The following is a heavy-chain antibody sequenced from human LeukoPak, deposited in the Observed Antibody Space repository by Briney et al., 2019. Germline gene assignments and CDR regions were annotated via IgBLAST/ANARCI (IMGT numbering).Heavy chain of an antibody. D-gene: IGHD5-24*01. CDR1: GGTFSSYA. Sequence: SVKVSCKASGGTFSSYAISWVRQAPGQGLEWMGGIIPIFGTANYAQKFQGRVTFTTDESTSTAYMELSSLRSEDTAVYYCARGADRWLQRYNWFDPWGQGTLVTVSS. CDR3: ARGADRWLQRYNWFDP. V-gene: IGHV1-69*05. CDR2: IIPIFGTA. J-gene: IGHJ5*02.